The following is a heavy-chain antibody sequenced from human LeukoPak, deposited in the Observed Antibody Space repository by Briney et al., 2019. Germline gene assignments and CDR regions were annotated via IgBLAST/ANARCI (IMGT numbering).Heavy chain of an antibody. CDR2: IYPSDADT. V-gene: IGHV5-51*01. CDR3: AASTYGSGSYVAFDS. Sequence: GESLKISCQGSGYSFTNYWIGWVRQVPGKGLEWTGIIYPSDADTRYSPSFQGQATISADKSTSTAYLHWSSLQASASAIYYCAASTYGSGSYVAFDSWGQGTLVTVSS. CDR1: GYSFTNYW. D-gene: IGHD3-10*01. J-gene: IGHJ4*02.